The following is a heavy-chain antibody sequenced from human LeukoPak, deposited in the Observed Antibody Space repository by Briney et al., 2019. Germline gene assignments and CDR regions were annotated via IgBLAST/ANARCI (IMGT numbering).Heavy chain of an antibody. D-gene: IGHD2-15*01. CDR2: IRSKAYGGTT. V-gene: IGHV3-49*03. CDR1: GFTFGDYA. J-gene: IGHJ4*02. CDR3: TSLVVAATGRVDY. Sequence: GGSLRLSCTASGFTFGDYAMSWFRQAPGKGLEWVGFIRSKAYGGTTEYAASVKGRFTISRDDSKSIAYLQMNSLKTEDTAVYYCTSLVVAATGRVDYWGQGTLVTVSS.